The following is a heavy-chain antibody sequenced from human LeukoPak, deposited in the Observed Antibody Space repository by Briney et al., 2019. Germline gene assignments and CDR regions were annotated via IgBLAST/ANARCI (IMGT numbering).Heavy chain of an antibody. CDR2: FDPEDGET. J-gene: IGHJ4*02. CDR3: AARPAVLLWFGEREW. CDR1: GYTLTELS. V-gene: IGHV1-24*01. Sequence: GASVKVSCTVSGYTLTELSMHWVRQAPGKGLEWMGGFDPEDGETIYAQKFQGRVTMTEDTSTDTAYMELSSLRSEDTAVYYCAARPAVLLWFGEREWWGQGTLVTVSS. D-gene: IGHD3-10*01.